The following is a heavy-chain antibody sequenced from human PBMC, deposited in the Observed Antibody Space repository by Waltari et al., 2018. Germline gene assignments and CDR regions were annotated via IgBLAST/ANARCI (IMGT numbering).Heavy chain of an antibody. CDR3: ARDGRYGKREAFDY. CDR1: GFTFSSYS. V-gene: IGHV3-48*01. J-gene: IGHJ4*02. D-gene: IGHD4-17*01. Sequence: EVQLVESGGGLVQPGGSLRLSCAASGFTFSSYSMNWVRQAPGKGLEWVSYISSSSTIYYADSVKGRFTISRDNAKNSLYLQMNSLRAEDTAVYYCARDGRYGKREAFDYWGQGTLVTVSS. CDR2: ISSSSTI.